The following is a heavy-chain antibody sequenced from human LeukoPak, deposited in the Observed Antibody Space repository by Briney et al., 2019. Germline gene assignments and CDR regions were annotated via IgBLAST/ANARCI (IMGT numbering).Heavy chain of an antibody. J-gene: IGHJ4*02. CDR2: IYHSGST. CDR1: GGSISSGGYY. CDR3: ARLFGGYYYFDY. V-gene: IGHV4-30-2*01. D-gene: IGHD1-26*01. Sequence: SQTLSLTCTVSGGSISSGGYYWSWIRQPPGKGLEWIGYIYHSGSTYYNPSLKSRVTISVDRSKNQFSLKLSSVTAADTAVYYCARLFGGYYYFDYWGQGTLVTVSS.